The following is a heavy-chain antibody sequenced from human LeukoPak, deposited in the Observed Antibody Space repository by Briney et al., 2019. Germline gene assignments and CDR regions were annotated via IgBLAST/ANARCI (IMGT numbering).Heavy chain of an antibody. D-gene: IGHD3-10*01. CDR2: IKQDGGEK. CDR1: GFTFSNYW. V-gene: IGHV3-7*01. CDR3: ARESSGSGSSTDS. J-gene: IGHJ4*02. Sequence: PGGSLRLSCAASGFTFSNYWMSCVRQAPGKGLEWVANIKQDGGEKYYVGSVKGRFTISRDNAKNSLYLQMNSLRADDTAVYYCARESSGSGSSTDSWGQGTLVTVSS.